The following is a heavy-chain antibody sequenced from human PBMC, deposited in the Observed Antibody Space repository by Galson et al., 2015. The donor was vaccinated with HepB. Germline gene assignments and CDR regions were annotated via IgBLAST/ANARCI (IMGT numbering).Heavy chain of an antibody. CDR2: ITPSGDNT. Sequence: SMRPSCAASGVTFSYYAMSWGRHAPGKGLERVSAITPSGDNTYSAASMKGRVTISRDNSRNTLFLHMNSLRADDTAIYFCAKVFPEKTDGWYRQALYYFDSWGQGTRVTVSS. J-gene: IGHJ4*02. CDR1: GVTFSYYA. V-gene: IGHV3-23*01. CDR3: AKVFPEKTDGWYRQALYYFDS. D-gene: IGHD6-19*01.